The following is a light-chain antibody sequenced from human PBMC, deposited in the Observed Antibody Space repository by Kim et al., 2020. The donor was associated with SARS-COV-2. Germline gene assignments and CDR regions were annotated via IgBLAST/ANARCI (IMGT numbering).Light chain of an antibody. Sequence: SITISGTAPGSDFVTYRYVSWYQPPPGKAPKLIIYDVSERPSGVSYRFSGSKSGNTASLTISGLQAEDEGDYYCSSYIRSSSFAFGGGTQLTVL. J-gene: IGLJ3*02. CDR2: DVS. CDR1: GSDFVTYRY. CDR3: SSYIRSSSFA. V-gene: IGLV2-14*03.